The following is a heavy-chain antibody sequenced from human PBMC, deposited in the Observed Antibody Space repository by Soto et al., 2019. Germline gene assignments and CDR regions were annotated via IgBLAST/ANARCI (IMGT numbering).Heavy chain of an antibody. CDR3: ARSDYLDY. CDR2: CKSDGSST. Sequence: EVQLVESGGGLVQPGGSLRLSSAASGFTFNNYWMHWVRQAPGKGLVWVSRCKSDGSSTTFADSVKDRFTISRDNAKNTLYLQMNSLRAEDTAVYYCARSDYLDYWGQGTLVTVSS. CDR1: GFTFNNYW. V-gene: IGHV3-74*01. J-gene: IGHJ4*02.